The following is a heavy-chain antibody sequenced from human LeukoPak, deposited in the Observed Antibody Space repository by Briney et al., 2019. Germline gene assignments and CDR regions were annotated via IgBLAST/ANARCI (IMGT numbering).Heavy chain of an antibody. CDR1: GGTFSSYA. CDR3: AREAYGSGSTYYFDY. V-gene: IGHV1-69*13. D-gene: IGHD3-10*01. J-gene: IGHJ4*02. Sequence: GASVKVSCKASGGTFSSYAISWVRQAPGQGLEWMGGIIPIFGTANYAQKFQGRVTITADESTSTAYMELSSLRSEDTAVYYCAREAYGSGSTYYFDYWGQGTLVTVSS. CDR2: IIPIFGTA.